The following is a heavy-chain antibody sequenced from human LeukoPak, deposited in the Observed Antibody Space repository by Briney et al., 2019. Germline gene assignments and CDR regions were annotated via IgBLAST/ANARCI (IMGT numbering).Heavy chain of an antibody. V-gene: IGHV3-30-3*01. J-gene: IGHJ4*02. D-gene: IGHD6-19*01. CDR3: ARDRDSSGWYVDY. CDR1: GFTFSSYA. CDR2: ISYDGSNK. Sequence: PGGSLRLSCAASGFTFSSYAMHWVRQAPGKGLEWAAVISYDGSNKYYADSVKGRFTISRDNSKNTLYLQMNSLRAEDTAVYYCARDRDSSGWYVDYWGQGTLVTVSS.